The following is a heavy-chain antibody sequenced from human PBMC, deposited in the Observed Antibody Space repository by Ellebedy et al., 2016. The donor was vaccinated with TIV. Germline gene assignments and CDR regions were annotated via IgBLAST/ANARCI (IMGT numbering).Heavy chain of an antibody. J-gene: IGHJ6*03. Sequence: GESLKISCAASGFTFSSYAMSWVRQAPGKGLEWVSAISGSGGSTYYADSVKGRFTISRDNSKNTLYLQMNSLRAEDTAVYYCAKDRTSGSYYYYYYMDVWGKGTTVTVSS. CDR3: AKDRTSGSYYYYYYMDV. D-gene: IGHD1-26*01. CDR1: GFTFSSYA. V-gene: IGHV3-23*01. CDR2: ISGSGGST.